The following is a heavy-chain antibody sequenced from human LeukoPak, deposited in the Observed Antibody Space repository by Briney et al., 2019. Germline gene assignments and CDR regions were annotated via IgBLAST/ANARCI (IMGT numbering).Heavy chain of an antibody. D-gene: IGHD2-21*01. CDR3: AKSDCGTIGCKLLNY. V-gene: IGHV3-23*01. CDR1: GFSFNNYA. J-gene: IGHJ4*02. Sequence: GGSLRLSCAASGFSFNNYAMSWVRQAPGKGLEWVSAISGGGDATKHADSVKGRFTISRDNSKNTLSLQMNSLRAEDTAVYYCAKSDCGTIGCKLLNYWGQGTLVTVSS. CDR2: ISGGGDAT.